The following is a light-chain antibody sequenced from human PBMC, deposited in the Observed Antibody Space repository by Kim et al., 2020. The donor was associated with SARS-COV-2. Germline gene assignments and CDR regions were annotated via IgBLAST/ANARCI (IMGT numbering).Light chain of an antibody. J-gene: IGLJ2*01. CDR1: SGSIASNY. CDR3: QSYDSSIYVV. CDR2: EDN. Sequence: TVTCTYAHNSGSIASNYVPWYQQRPGNAPTPVIYEDNQSPSGVPDRFSGSIDSSSNSASLTVSGLKTEDEADYYCQSYDSSIYVVFGGGTQLTVL. V-gene: IGLV6-57*03.